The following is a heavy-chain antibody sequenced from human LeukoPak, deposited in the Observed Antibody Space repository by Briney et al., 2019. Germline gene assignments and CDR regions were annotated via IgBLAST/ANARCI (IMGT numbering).Heavy chain of an antibody. D-gene: IGHD1-1*01. CDR3: AREVHRVFDY. J-gene: IGHJ4*02. Sequence: VGSLRLSCAASGFTFSSYSMHWLRQAPGKGLAYVSAISSNGDNTYYAGSVKGRFTISRDNSKNTLCLQMGSLRVEDMGVYYCAREVHRVFDYWGQGNLVTVSS. CDR2: ISSNGDNT. CDR1: GFTFSSYS. V-gene: IGHV3-64*02.